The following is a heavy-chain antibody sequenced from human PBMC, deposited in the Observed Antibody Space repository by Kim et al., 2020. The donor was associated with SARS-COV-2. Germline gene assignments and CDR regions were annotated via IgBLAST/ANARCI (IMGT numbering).Heavy chain of an antibody. D-gene: IGHD3-9*01. CDR3: ARDREIRYFDWLSYYGM. Sequence: GGSLRLSCAASGFTFSSYAMHWVHQAPGKGLEWVAVISYDGSNKYYADSVKGRFTISRDNSKNTLYLQMNSLRAEDTAVYYCARDREIRYFDWLSYYGM. CDR2: ISYDGSNK. J-gene: IGHJ6*01. CDR1: GFTFSSYA. V-gene: IGHV3-30*04.